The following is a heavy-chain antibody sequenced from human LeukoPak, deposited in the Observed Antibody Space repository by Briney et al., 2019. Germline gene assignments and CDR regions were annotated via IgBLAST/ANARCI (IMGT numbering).Heavy chain of an antibody. J-gene: IGHJ6*02. CDR3: ARDYHYGLDV. CDR2: INSYGSTS. CDR1: GFTFRSYW. V-gene: IGHV3-74*01. Sequence: GGSLRLSCAAAGFTFRSYWMHWVRQVPGKGLVWVSHINSYGSTSSYADSVKGRFTISRDNAKNTLFLQMNSLRAEDTAVYYCARDYHYGLDVWGQGTPVTVSS.